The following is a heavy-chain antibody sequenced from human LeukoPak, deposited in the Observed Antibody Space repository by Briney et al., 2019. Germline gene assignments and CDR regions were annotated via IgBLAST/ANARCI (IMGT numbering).Heavy chain of an antibody. Sequence: GGSLRLSCAASGFTVRSSYMSWVRQAPGKGLEWVSVIYRGGSTYYADSVKGRFTISRDNSKNTVYLQMNSLRAEDAAVYYCARDTKDWGSVFDHWGQGTLVTVSS. CDR3: ARDTKDWGSVFDH. CDR1: GFTVRSSY. V-gene: IGHV3-66*01. J-gene: IGHJ4*02. CDR2: IYRGGST. D-gene: IGHD7-27*01.